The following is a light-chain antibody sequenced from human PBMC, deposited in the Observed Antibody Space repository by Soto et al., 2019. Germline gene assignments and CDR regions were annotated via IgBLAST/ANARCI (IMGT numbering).Light chain of an antibody. Sequence: DIQITQSPSSLSASVSYRVTITCRASQGISNYLAWYQQKPGKVPKLLIYAASTLQSGVPSRFSGSGSGTDFTLTISSLQPEDVATYYCQKYNGAPRTFGQGTKVDIK. CDR2: AAS. J-gene: IGKJ1*01. CDR3: QKYNGAPRT. V-gene: IGKV1-27*01. CDR1: QGISNY.